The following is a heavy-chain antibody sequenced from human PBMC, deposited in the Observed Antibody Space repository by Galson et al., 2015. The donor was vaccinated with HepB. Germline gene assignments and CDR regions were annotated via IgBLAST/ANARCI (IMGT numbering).Heavy chain of an antibody. V-gene: IGHV4-34*01. CDR3: ASRYCSSTSCYSKDDPYYFDY. D-gene: IGHD2-2*01. Sequence: ETLSLTCAVYGGSFSGYYWSWIRQPPGKGLEWIGEINHSGSTNYNPSLKSRVTISVDASKNQFSLKLSSVTAADTAVYYCASRYCSSTSCYSKDDPYYFDYWGQGTLVTVSS. J-gene: IGHJ4*02. CDR1: GGSFSGYY. CDR2: INHSGST.